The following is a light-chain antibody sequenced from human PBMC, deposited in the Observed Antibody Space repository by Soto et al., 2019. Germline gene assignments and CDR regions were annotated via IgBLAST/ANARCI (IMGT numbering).Light chain of an antibody. V-gene: IGKV3-15*01. CDR3: QQYNNWLT. CDR1: QSVSSN. J-gene: IGKJ4*02. Sequence: EIVMTQSPATLSVSPGERATLSCRASQSVSSNLAWYQQKPGQAPRLLIYGASTRATGIPARFSGSGYGTEITLTISSLQSEDFAVYCCQQYNNWLTFGGGTKVQIK. CDR2: GAS.